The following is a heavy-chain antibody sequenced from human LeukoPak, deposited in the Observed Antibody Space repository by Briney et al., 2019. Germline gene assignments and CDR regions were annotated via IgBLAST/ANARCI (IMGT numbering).Heavy chain of an antibody. CDR3: ARLVGYYYDSSGYYSSYYYYYYYMDV. J-gene: IGHJ6*03. D-gene: IGHD3-22*01. CDR1: GGSISSSSYY. V-gene: IGHV4-39*01. CDR2: IYYSGST. Sequence: SETLSLTCTVSGGSISSSSYYWGWIGQPPGKGLEWIGSIYYSGSTYYNPSLKSRVIISVDTSKNQFSLKLSSVTAADTAVYYCARLVGYYYDSSGYYSSYYYYYYYMDVWGKGTTVTVSS.